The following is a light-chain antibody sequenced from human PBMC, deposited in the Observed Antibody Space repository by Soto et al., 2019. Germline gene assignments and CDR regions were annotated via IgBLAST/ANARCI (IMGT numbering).Light chain of an antibody. CDR1: QSLLHSNGYNY. CDR2: LGS. Sequence: DIVMTQSPLSLPVTPGEPASISCRSSQSLLHSNGYNYLDWYLQKPGQSPQLLIYLGSNRASGVPDRFSGSGSGTDFTLKISRVEAEDVGVYYCMQALQPPCFGGGTKVEIK. V-gene: IGKV2-28*01. CDR3: MQALQPPC. J-gene: IGKJ4*01.